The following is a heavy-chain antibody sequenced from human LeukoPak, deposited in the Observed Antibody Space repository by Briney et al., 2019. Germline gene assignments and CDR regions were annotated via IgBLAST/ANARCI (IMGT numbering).Heavy chain of an antibody. J-gene: IGHJ4*02. CDR1: GYTFTSYG. Sequence: ASVKVSCKASGYTFTSYGISWVRQAPGQRLEWMGWISAYNGNTNYAQKLQGRVTMTTDTSTSTAYMELRSLRSDDTAAYYCARVGSDRLVVVPAANFDYWGQGTLVTVSS. CDR2: ISAYNGNT. D-gene: IGHD2-2*01. CDR3: ARVGSDRLVVVPAANFDY. V-gene: IGHV1-18*01.